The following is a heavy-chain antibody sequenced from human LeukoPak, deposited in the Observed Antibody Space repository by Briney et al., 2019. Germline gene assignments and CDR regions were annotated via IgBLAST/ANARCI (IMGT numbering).Heavy chain of an antibody. CDR1: GFNFVAYW. D-gene: IGHD6-19*01. V-gene: IGHV3-66*01. CDR3: AKEHEGAVARQSVDV. Sequence: GGSLRLSCTTSGFNFVAYWMGWVRQAPGKGLKWVSVIYSGGSTYYADSVKGRFTISRDNSKNTLYLQMNSLRAEDTAVYYCAKEHEGAVARQSVDVWGQGTTVTVSS. CDR2: IYSGGST. J-gene: IGHJ6*02.